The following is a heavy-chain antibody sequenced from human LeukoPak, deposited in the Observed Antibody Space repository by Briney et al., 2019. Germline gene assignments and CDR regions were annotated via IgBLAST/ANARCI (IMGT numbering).Heavy chain of an antibody. CDR1: GYTFTSYG. Sequence: GASVQVSCKASGYTFTSYGISWVRQAPGPGLEWMGWISAYNGNTNYAQKLQGRVTMNTDTSTSAADMVLRSLRSDDTAVYYCARVSRWLQLDYWGQGTLVTVSS. D-gene: IGHD5-24*01. CDR3: ARVSRWLQLDY. CDR2: ISAYNGNT. V-gene: IGHV1-18*01. J-gene: IGHJ4*02.